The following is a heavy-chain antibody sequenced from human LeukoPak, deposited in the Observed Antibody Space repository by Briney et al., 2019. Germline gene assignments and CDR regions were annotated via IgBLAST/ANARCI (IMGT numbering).Heavy chain of an antibody. V-gene: IGHV3-53*01. Sequence: GGSLRLSCAASGFIVSSNYMNWVRQAPGKGLEWVSVISSGGHTYYTDSVKGRFTISRDNSNNTLYLHMNSLRPDDTAVYYCARSTRDGYNHYHYYYMDVWGKGTTFTFSS. CDR2: ISSGGHT. J-gene: IGHJ6*03. CDR3: ARSTRDGYNHYHYYYMDV. D-gene: IGHD5-24*01. CDR1: GFIVSSNY.